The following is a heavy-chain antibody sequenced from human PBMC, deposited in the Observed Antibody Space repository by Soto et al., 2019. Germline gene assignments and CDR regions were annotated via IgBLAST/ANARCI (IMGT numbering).Heavy chain of an antibody. J-gene: IGHJ5*02. D-gene: IGHD2-21*01. V-gene: IGHV4-31*03. CDR3: ARLRIATNNYKWFDP. CDR2: IYVTGAV. CDR1: GAALNSGNYY. Sequence: SETLSLTCSVSGAALNSGNYYWSWIRQVPGKGLEWIGRIYVTGAVDYNPSLRDRITISQDTSERQFSLNLRLVTAADTAVYYCARLRIATNNYKWFDPWGQGTLVTVSS.